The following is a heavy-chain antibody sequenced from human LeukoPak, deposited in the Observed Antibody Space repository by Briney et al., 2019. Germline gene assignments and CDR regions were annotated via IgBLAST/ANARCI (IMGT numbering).Heavy chain of an antibody. Sequence: RGASLKISCKGSGYSFTSYWIGWVRQLPGKGLEWMGIIYPGDSDTRYSPSFQGQVTISADKSISTAYLQWSSLKASDTAMYYCARPEDRDGYNFGYWGQGTLVTVSS. CDR2: IYPGDSDT. CDR1: GYSFTSYW. CDR3: ARPEDRDGYNFGY. J-gene: IGHJ4*02. D-gene: IGHD5-24*01. V-gene: IGHV5-51*01.